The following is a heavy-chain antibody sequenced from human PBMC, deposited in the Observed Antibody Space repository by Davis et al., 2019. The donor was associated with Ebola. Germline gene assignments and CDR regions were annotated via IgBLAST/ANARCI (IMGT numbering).Heavy chain of an antibody. J-gene: IGHJ6*02. D-gene: IGHD4-17*01. V-gene: IGHV4-59*08. CDR2: IYYSGST. CDR1: GGSISSYY. Sequence: MPSETLSLTCTVSGGSISSYYWSWIRQPPGKGLEWIGYIYYSGSTNYNPSLKSRVTISVDTSKNQFSLKLSSVTAADTAVYYCARLPHGDYGMDVWGQGTTVTVSS. CDR3: ARLPHGDYGMDV.